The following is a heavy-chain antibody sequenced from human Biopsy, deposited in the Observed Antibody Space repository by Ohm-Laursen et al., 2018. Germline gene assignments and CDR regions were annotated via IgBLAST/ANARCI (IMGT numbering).Heavy chain of an antibody. CDR3: ARDASMGATYYFHH. CDR2: TSRGSDII. J-gene: IGHJ4*02. Sequence: SLRLSCTASGFTFSDHGMNWVRQAPGKGLEWVSTTSRGSDIIYYADSVKGRFTVSRDNSKETVYLQMNSLRGEDTAVYYCARDASMGATYYFHHWGQGTLVIVSS. V-gene: IGHV3-23*01. CDR1: GFTFSDHG. D-gene: IGHD1-26*01.